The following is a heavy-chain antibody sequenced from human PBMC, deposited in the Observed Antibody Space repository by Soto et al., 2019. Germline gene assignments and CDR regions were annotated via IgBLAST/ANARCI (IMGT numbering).Heavy chain of an antibody. Sequence: QVQLVESGGGVVQPGRSLRLSCAASGFTFSSYAMHWVRQAPGKGLEWVAVISYDGSNKYYADSVKGRFTISRDNSKNTLYLQMNSLGDEDTAVYYCARVDGYCSGGSCAPGAFDIWGQGTMVTVSS. CDR2: ISYDGSNK. CDR1: GFTFSSYA. D-gene: IGHD2-15*01. CDR3: ARVDGYCSGGSCAPGAFDI. V-gene: IGHV3-30-3*01. J-gene: IGHJ3*02.